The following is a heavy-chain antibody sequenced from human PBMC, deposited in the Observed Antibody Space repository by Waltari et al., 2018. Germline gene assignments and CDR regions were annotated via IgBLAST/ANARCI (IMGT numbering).Heavy chain of an antibody. CDR2: ISGDGSST. J-gene: IGHJ4*02. V-gene: IGHV3-23*01. Sequence: EVQLLESGGDLVQPGGSLRLSCAASGFPFSNCAMSWFRQAPGKGLDWVSFISGDGSSTYYADSVKGRFTISRDNSKDTLYLQMNSLRAEDTAVYYCVKGSASYSRDFDCWGQGALVTVSS. D-gene: IGHD1-26*01. CDR1: GFPFSNCA. CDR3: VKGSASYSRDFDC.